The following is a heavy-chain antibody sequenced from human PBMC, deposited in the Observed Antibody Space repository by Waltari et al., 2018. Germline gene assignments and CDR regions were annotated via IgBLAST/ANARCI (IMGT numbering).Heavy chain of an antibody. CDR3: ARGPRGAGALRLGFLDY. V-gene: IGHV4-34*01. Sequence: QVQLQQWGAGLLKPSETLSLTCAVYGGSFSGYYWSWIRQPPGKGLEWIGEINHSGSTNYNPSLKSRVTISVDTSKNQFSLKLSSVTAADTAGYYCARGPRGAGALRLGFLDYWGQGTLVTVSS. CDR1: GGSFSGYY. D-gene: IGHD3-16*01. J-gene: IGHJ4*02. CDR2: INHSGST.